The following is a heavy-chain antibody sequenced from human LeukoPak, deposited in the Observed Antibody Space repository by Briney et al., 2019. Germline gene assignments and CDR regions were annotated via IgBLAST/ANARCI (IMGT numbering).Heavy chain of an antibody. CDR2: ISYDGSNK. Sequence: PGGSLRLSCAASGFTFSSYAMHWVRQAPGKGLEWVAVISYDGSNKYYADSVKGRFTISRDNSKNTLYLQMNSLRAEDTAVYYCAKDIGEQLVNFARSSNWFDPWGQGTLVTVSS. V-gene: IGHV3-30-3*01. D-gene: IGHD6-13*01. CDR3: AKDIGEQLVNFARSSNWFDP. CDR1: GFTFSSYA. J-gene: IGHJ5*02.